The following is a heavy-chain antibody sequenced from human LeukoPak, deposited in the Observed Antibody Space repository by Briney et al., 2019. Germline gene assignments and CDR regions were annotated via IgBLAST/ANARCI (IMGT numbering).Heavy chain of an antibody. J-gene: IGHJ3*02. CDR2: ISYDGSNK. V-gene: IGHV3-30-3*01. Sequence: GGSLRLSCAASGFTFSSYAMHWVRQAPGKGLEWVAVISYDGSNKYYADSVKGRFTISRDNSKNTLYLQMNSLRAEDTAVYYCARARYDGAFDIWGQGTMVTVSS. CDR3: ARARYDGAFDI. D-gene: IGHD3-16*01. CDR1: GFTFSSYA.